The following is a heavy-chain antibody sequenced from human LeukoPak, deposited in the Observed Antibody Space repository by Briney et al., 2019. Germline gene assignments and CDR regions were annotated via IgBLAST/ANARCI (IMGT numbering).Heavy chain of an antibody. Sequence: GGSLRLSCAASGFTFSSYAMHWVRQAPGKGLEWVAVISYDGSNKYYADSVKGRFTISRDNSKNTLYLQMNSLRAEDTAVYYCAKTERQWLVLLRVNFDYWGQGTLVTVSS. CDR1: GFTFSSYA. D-gene: IGHD6-19*01. J-gene: IGHJ4*02. CDR2: ISYDGSNK. CDR3: AKTERQWLVLLRVNFDY. V-gene: IGHV3-30*04.